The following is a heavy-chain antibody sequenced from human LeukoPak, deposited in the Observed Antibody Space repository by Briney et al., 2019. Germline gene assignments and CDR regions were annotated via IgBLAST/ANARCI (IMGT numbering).Heavy chain of an antibody. CDR2: ISFSGGTI. Sequence: PGGSLRLSCAASGFTFRDAWMTWVRQAPGKGLECISYISFSGGTIQYADSVKGRFTISRDNAKNSLYLQMDGLRAEDTAVYYCARDLLYSGGYWGQGTLVTVSS. J-gene: IGHJ4*02. D-gene: IGHD2-8*01. V-gene: IGHV3-11*04. CDR3: ARDLLYSGGY. CDR1: GFTFRDAW.